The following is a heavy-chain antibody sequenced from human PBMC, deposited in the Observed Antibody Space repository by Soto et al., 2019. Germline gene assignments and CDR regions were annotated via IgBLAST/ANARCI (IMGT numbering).Heavy chain of an antibody. V-gene: IGHV3-11*01. CDR3: ARGKRYYDSSGYPYYYYGMDV. CDR1: GFTFSDYY. D-gene: IGHD3-22*01. Sequence: GGSLRLSCAASGFTFSDYYMSWIRQAPGKGLEWVSYISSSGSTIYYADSVKGRFTTSRDNAKNSLYLQMNSLRAEDTAVYYCARGKRYYDSSGYPYYYYGMDVWGQGTTVTVSS. CDR2: ISSSGSTI. J-gene: IGHJ6*02.